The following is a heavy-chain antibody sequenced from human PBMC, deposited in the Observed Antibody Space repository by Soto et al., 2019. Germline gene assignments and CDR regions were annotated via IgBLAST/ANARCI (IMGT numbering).Heavy chain of an antibody. CDR1: GFTFSSFG. J-gene: IGHJ6*02. CDR3: AKAVDSGSPPYYGMDV. CDR2: TSYDGSSS. D-gene: IGHD1-26*01. V-gene: IGHV3-30*18. Sequence: PGGSLRLSCAASGFTFSSFGMHWVRQAPGKGLEWVAITSYDGSSSYYADSVKGRFTISRDKTRITVYLQMNSLSAEDTAVYYSAKAVDSGSPPYYGMDVWGQGTTVTVSS.